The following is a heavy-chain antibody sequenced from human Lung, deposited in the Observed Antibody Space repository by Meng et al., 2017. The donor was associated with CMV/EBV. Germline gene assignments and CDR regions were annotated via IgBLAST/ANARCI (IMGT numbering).Heavy chain of an antibody. V-gene: IGHV3-30*02. CDR3: ANGEVSRWDDAFDI. Sequence: SCSASGLTFSDNGIHWVRQAPGQGLEWVTFIPHDGSNKFHADSVRGRFTISRDNSKNTVYLQRDNLRVEDTAVDYCANGEVSRWDDAFDIWGPGXMVTVSS. CDR2: IPHDGSNK. D-gene: IGHD6-13*01. J-gene: IGHJ3*02. CDR1: GLTFSDNG.